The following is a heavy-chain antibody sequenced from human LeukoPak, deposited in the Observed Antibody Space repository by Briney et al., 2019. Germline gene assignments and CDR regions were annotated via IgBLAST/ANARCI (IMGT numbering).Heavy chain of an antibody. J-gene: IGHJ5*02. Sequence: GGSLRLSRAVSGFTFSSYAMSWVRQAPGKGLEWVSGISGSGGGAYYADSVKGRFTISRDNSKNTLYLQMNSLRAEDTAVYYCAKSGSFNWFDPWGQGTLVTVSS. CDR2: ISGSGGGA. CDR1: GFTFSSYA. V-gene: IGHV3-23*01. D-gene: IGHD1-26*01. CDR3: AKSGSFNWFDP.